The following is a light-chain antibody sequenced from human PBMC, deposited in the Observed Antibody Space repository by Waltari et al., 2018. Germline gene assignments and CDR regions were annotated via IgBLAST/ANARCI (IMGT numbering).Light chain of an antibody. CDR1: QSLFFGASGKNY. V-gene: IGKV4-1*01. Sequence: DIVLTQSPDSLDVSLGERATIDCWSSQSLFFGASGKNYLAWYQQKPGQPPKVLIYWASTREAGVPERISGSGSGAHFTLTVDSLRAEDVAVHYCQQYSSSPITFGQGTRLEI. CDR2: WAS. CDR3: QQYSSSPIT. J-gene: IGKJ5*01.